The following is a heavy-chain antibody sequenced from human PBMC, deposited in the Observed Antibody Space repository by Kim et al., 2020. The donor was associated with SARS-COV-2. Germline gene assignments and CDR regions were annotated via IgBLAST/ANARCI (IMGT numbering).Heavy chain of an antibody. Sequence: ASVKVSCKASGFTFTDYAMYWVRQAPGRRLEWMGRIKGGNGNTTYSQKFQGRFTMIRDTSATTAYLELNSLKSEDTAIYYCAREEQGGGIVIGGQGTMVTV. CDR1: GFTFTDYA. D-gene: IGHD2-15*01. CDR2: IKGGNGNT. V-gene: IGHV1-3*01. CDR3: AREEQGGGIVI. J-gene: IGHJ3*02.